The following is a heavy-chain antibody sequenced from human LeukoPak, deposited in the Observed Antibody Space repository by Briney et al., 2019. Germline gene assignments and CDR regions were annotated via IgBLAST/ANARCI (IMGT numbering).Heavy chain of an antibody. CDR2: ISGSGGST. CDR1: GFTFSSYA. J-gene: IGHJ4*02. D-gene: IGHD4-23*01. V-gene: IGHV3-23*01. Sequence: GGPLRLSCAASGFTFSSYAMSWVRQAPGKGLEWVSAISGSGGSTYYADSVKGRFTISRDNSKNTLYLQMNSLRAEDTAVYYCAKSTEVLRLFDYWGQGTPVTVSS. CDR3: AKSTEVLRLFDY.